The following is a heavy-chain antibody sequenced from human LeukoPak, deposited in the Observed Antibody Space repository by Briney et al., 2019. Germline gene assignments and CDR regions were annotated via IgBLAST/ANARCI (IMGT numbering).Heavy chain of an antibody. CDR1: GGSISSSSYY. CDR2: IYYSGRT. CDR3: ASGPGEYSSSGWFDP. J-gene: IGHJ5*02. Sequence: SETLSLTCTVSGGSISSSSYYWGWIRQPPGKGLEWIGSIYYSGRTFYNPSLKSRVTISVDTSKNQFSLKLSSVTAGDTAVYYCASGPGEYSSSGWFDPWGQGTLVTVSS. V-gene: IGHV4-39*01. D-gene: IGHD3-10*01.